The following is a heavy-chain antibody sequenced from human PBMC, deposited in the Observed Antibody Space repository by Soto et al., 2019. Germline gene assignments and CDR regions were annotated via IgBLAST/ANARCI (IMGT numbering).Heavy chain of an antibody. CDR2: FHSSGRT. V-gene: IGHV4-61*01. Sequence: QVQLQESGPGLVKPSETLSLTCNVSGESVSSGYCYWNWIRQPPGKGLEWIGSFHSSGRTNYNTTLKSRVPMSLDTSKNQYSLSLSYVGAADQAIYYSARVVRCTRSDCYYLAMDVWGQGTTVTLFS. CDR1: GESVSSGYCY. CDR3: ARVVRCTRSDCYYLAMDV. J-gene: IGHJ6*02. D-gene: IGHD2-15*01.